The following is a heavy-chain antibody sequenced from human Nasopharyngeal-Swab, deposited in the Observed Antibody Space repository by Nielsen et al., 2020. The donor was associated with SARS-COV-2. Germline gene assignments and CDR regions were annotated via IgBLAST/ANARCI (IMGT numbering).Heavy chain of an antibody. D-gene: IGHD6-13*01. Sequence: SETLSLTCTVSGGSISSSSYYWGWLRQPPGKGLEWIGSIYYSGSTYYNPSLKSRVTISVDTSKNQFSLKLSSVTAADTAVYYCARLFSSSWYYYYGMDVWGQGTTVTVSS. CDR1: GGSISSSSYY. CDR2: IYYSGST. V-gene: IGHV4-39*01. J-gene: IGHJ6*02. CDR3: ARLFSSSWYYYYGMDV.